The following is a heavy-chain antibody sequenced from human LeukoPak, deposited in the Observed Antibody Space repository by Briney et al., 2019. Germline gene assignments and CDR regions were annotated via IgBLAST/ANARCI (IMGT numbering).Heavy chain of an antibody. CDR2: INPNSGGT. Sequence: ASVKVSCKASGYTFTGYYMHWVRQAPGQGLEWMGWINPNSGGTNYAQKFQGRVTITADKSTSTAYMELSSLRSEDTAVYYCARDVTATASDAFDIWGQGTMVTVSS. CDR1: GYTFTGYY. D-gene: IGHD2-21*02. CDR3: ARDVTATASDAFDI. J-gene: IGHJ3*02. V-gene: IGHV1-2*02.